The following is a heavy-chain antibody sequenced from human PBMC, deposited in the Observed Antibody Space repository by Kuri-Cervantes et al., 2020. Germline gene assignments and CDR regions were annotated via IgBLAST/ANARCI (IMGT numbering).Heavy chain of an antibody. J-gene: IGHJ4*02. CDR2: VRYDGNDK. CDR1: GFTFSRYG. CDR3: AKGRSEVYSSGWYEVGDY. D-gene: IGHD6-19*01. Sequence: GGSLRLSCGAFGFTFSRYGMHWVRQAPGKGLEWVALVRYDGNDKYYAESVKGRFTISREDSKNTLYLQMNSLRAEDTAVYYCAKGRSEVYSSGWYEVGDYWGQGTLVTVSS. V-gene: IGHV3-30*02.